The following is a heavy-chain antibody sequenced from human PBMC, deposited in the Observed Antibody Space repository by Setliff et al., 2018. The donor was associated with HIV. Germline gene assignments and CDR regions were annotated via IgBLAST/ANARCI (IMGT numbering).Heavy chain of an antibody. CDR3: ARAWGGSGYYAFDH. CDR2: INPKNGVT. J-gene: IGHJ4*01. V-gene: IGHV1-2*02. D-gene: IGHD5-12*01. Sequence: AASVKVSCKASGYTFTANYMHWVRQAPGQGLEWMGWINPKNGVTNYARKFQGRVTMTGDTSISAVYMDLSRLRSDDTAVYYCARAWGGSGYYAFDHWGQEPWSPSP. CDR1: GYTFTANY.